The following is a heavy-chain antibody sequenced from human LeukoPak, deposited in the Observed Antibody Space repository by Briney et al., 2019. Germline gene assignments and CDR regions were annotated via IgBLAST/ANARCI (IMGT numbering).Heavy chain of an antibody. Sequence: GGSLRLSCAASGFTFSSYGMPWVRQAPGKGLEWVAFIWYDGNDKYYADSVKGRFTISRDSSKNTLYLQMSSLRDEDTAVYYCAKDPLQYGSGSYYFDYWGQGTLVTVSS. V-gene: IGHV3-30*02. CDR1: GFTFSSYG. CDR3: AKDPLQYGSGSYYFDY. CDR2: IWYDGNDK. D-gene: IGHD3-10*01. J-gene: IGHJ4*02.